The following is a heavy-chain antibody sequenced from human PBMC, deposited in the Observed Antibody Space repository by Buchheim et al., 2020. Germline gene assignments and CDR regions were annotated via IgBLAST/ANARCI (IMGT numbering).Heavy chain of an antibody. CDR1: GFTFSSYW. CDR3: ARDNYDSSGYFDY. CDR2: IRQDGGQE. D-gene: IGHD3-22*01. J-gene: IGHJ4*02. Sequence: EVQLVESGGDLVQPGGSLTLSCVASGFTFSSYWMSWVRQAAGKGLEWVANIRQDGGQEHYVDSVRGRFTISRDNAKNSLNVQMNSLRAEDTAVYYCARDNYDSSGYFDYWGQGTL. V-gene: IGHV3-7*01.